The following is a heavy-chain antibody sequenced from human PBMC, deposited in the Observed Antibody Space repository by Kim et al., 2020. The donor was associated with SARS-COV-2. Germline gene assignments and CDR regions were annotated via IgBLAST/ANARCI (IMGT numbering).Heavy chain of an antibody. CDR2: ISSSSSTL. Sequence: GGSLRLSCAASGFTFSSYSMNWVRQAPGKGLEWVSYISSSSSTLYYADSVKGRFIISRDNAKNSLYLQKNSLRDEETAVYYCARDSHMWELLRTDYYYGMDVWGQETTVTVSS. CDR3: ARDSHMWELLRTDYYYGMDV. CDR1: GFTFSSYS. V-gene: IGHV3-48*02. D-gene: IGHD1-26*01. J-gene: IGHJ6*02.